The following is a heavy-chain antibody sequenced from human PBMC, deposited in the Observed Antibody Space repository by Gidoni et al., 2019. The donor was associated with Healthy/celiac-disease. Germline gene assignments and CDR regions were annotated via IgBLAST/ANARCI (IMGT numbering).Heavy chain of an antibody. J-gene: IGHJ3*02. CDR2: ISGDGGST. CDR1: GFTFDDYA. V-gene: IGHV3-43*02. D-gene: IGHD2-2*01. Sequence: EVQLVASGGGVVQPGGSLRLSCAASGFTFDDYAMHRVRQAPGKGLEWVSLISGDGGSTYYADSVKGRFTISRDNSKNSLYLQMNSLRTEDTALYYCANLYSSTSDAFDIWGQGTMVTVSS. CDR3: ANLYSSTSDAFDI.